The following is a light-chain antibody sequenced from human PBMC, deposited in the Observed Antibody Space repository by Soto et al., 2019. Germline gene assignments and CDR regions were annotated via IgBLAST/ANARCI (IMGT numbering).Light chain of an antibody. Sequence: DIQMTQSPSSLSASVGDRVTITCRASQSISSYLNWYQQKPGKAPKPLIYAASSLQSGVPSRFSGSGSGTDFPLTISSLQPEDFATYYCQQSYSTLTLTFGQGTKVDIK. J-gene: IGKJ1*01. CDR3: QQSYSTLTLT. CDR2: AAS. CDR1: QSISSY. V-gene: IGKV1-39*01.